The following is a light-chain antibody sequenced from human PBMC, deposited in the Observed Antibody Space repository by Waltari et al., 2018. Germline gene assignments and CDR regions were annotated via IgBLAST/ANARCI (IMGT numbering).Light chain of an antibody. CDR1: QSVLYSYTNKNY. CDR2: WAS. Sequence: DIVLTQSPDSLAVSLGERATTNCKSSQSVLYSYTNKNYLAWYQQKPGQPPKLLIYWASTRESGVPDRFSGSGSGADFTLTISSLQAEDVAVYYCQQYYSTPPITFGQGTRLEIK. V-gene: IGKV4-1*01. CDR3: QQYYSTPPIT. J-gene: IGKJ5*01.